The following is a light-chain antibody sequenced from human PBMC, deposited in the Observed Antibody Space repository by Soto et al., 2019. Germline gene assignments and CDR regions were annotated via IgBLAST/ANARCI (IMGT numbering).Light chain of an antibody. CDR3: QHYNNWPPWT. V-gene: IGKV3-15*01. CDR2: GAS. Sequence: EIVMTQSPATLSVSPGERATLSCRASQSVSSNLAWYQQKPGQAPRLLIYGASTRATGIPARFIGSGSGTEFTLTISSLQSEDFAVYYCQHYNNWPPWTFGPGTKVEIK. CDR1: QSVSSN. J-gene: IGKJ1*01.